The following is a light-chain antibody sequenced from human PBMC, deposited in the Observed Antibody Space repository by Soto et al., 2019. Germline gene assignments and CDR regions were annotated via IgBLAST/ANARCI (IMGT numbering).Light chain of an antibody. V-gene: IGKV3-11*01. CDR1: PSVTNY. J-gene: IGKJ5*01. CDR2: GAF. CDR3: QQRNIWPPVT. Sequence: EIVLAQSPATLSLSPGERATLSCRASPSVTNYLAWYQQKPGQPPRLLIYGAFNRAAGIPARFSGSGSGTAFTITISSLEPEDSAVYYCQQRNIWPPVTFGQGTRLEIK.